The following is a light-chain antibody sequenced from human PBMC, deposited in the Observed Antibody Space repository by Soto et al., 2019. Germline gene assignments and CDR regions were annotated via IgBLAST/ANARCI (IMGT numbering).Light chain of an antibody. V-gene: IGKV3-20*01. CDR1: QSVSSSY. J-gene: IGKJ5*01. CDR2: GAS. Sequence: EIVLTQSPGTLSLSSGERGTLSCRASQSVSSSYLAWYQQKPGQAPRLLIYGASSRATGIPDRFSGSGSGTDFTLTINRLEPEDFAVYYCQQYGSSTITFGQGTRLEIK. CDR3: QQYGSSTIT.